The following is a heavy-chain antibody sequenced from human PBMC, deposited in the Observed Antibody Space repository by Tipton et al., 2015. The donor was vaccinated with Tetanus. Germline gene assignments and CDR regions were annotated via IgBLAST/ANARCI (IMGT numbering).Heavy chain of an antibody. CDR3: ARANYESAKKGPFDA. J-gene: IGHJ4*02. CDR1: GGSISSSSYY. Sequence: TLSLTCTVSGGSISSSSYYWGWIRQPPGKGLEWIGSAYYSGSTYYNPSLKSRVTISVDTSKNQFSLELSSVTAADTAVYYCARANYESAKKGPFDAWGQGALVIVSS. V-gene: IGHV4-39*01. D-gene: IGHD3-3*01. CDR2: AYYSGST.